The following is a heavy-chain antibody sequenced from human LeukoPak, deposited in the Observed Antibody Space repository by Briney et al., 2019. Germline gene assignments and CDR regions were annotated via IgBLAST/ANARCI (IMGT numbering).Heavy chain of an antibody. CDR2: INHSGST. CDR3: ARKTEYYDFWSGGVGFDP. CDR1: GGSFSGYY. V-gene: IGHV4-34*01. J-gene: IGHJ5*02. D-gene: IGHD3-3*01. Sequence: SETLSLTCAVYGGSFSGYYWSWIRQPPGKGLEWIGEINHSGSTNYNPSLKSRVTISVDTSKNQFSLKLSSVIAADTAVYYCARKTEYYDFWSGGVGFDPWGQGTLVTVSS.